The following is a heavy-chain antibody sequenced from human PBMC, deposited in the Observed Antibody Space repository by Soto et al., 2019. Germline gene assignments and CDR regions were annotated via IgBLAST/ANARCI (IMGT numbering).Heavy chain of an antibody. CDR2: ISYDGSNK. Sequence: GGSLRLSCAASGFTFSSYGMHWVRQAPGKGLEWVAVISYDGSNKYYADSVKGRFTISRDNSKNTLYLQMNSLRAEDTAVYYCAKESRIAAQGMDVWGQGTTVTVSS. J-gene: IGHJ6*02. CDR1: GFTFSSYG. D-gene: IGHD6-25*01. V-gene: IGHV3-30*18. CDR3: AKESRIAAQGMDV.